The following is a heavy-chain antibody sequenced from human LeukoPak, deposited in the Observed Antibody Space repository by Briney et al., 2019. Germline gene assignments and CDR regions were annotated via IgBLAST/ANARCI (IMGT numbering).Heavy chain of an antibody. CDR2: ISYDGSKK. D-gene: IGHD3-22*01. CDR3: AKTYYDSSGYYPTLYFDY. CDR1: GFTFSNYG. Sequence: GGSLRLSCAASGFTFSNYGIHWVRQAPGKGLEWVAVISYDGSKKYYADSVKGRFTISRDSSKNTLYLQMNSLRVEDTAVYYCAKTYYDSSGYYPTLYFDYWGQGTLVTVSS. V-gene: IGHV3-30*18. J-gene: IGHJ4*02.